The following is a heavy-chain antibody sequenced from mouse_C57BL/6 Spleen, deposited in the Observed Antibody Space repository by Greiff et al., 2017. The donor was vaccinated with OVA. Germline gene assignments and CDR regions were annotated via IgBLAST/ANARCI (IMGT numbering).Heavy chain of an antibody. Sequence: EVMLVESGGGLVQPKGSLKLSCAASGFSFNTYAMNWVRQAPGKGLEWVARIRSKSNNYATYYADSVKDRFTISRDDSESMLYLQMNNLKTEDTAMYYCVRTAQAAYYFDYWGQGTTLTVSS. D-gene: IGHD3-2*02. J-gene: IGHJ2*01. CDR1: GFSFNTYA. CDR2: IRSKSNNYAT. V-gene: IGHV10-1*01. CDR3: VRTAQAAYYFDY.